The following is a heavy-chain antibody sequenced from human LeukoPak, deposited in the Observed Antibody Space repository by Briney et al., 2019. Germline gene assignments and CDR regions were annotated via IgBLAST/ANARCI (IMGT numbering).Heavy chain of an antibody. CDR3: AKDGDGAAGTVPFDY. D-gene: IGHD6-13*01. CDR1: GFTFSRYA. J-gene: IGHJ4*02. V-gene: IGHV3-23*01. Sequence: PGGSLRLSCAASGFTFSRYAMSWVRQAPGQGLEWVSALSGSGGSTYYADSVKGRFTISRDNSKNTLYLQMNSLRAEDTAVYYCAKDGDGAAGTVPFDYWGQGTLVTVSS. CDR2: LSGSGGST.